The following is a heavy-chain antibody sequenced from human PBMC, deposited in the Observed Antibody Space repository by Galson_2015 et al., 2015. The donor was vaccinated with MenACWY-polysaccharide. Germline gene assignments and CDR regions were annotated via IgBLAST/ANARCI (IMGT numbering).Heavy chain of an antibody. V-gene: IGHV4-59*08. CDR3: ARHAWGSREAHFDY. J-gene: IGHJ4*02. D-gene: IGHD3-16*01. CDR2: MFYNGNA. Sequence: PGKQLEWVAYMFYNGNAQHSPSLESRVTISGDTSKNQFYLKLTSVTAADTAVYFCARHAWGSREAHFDYWGQGILVTVSS.